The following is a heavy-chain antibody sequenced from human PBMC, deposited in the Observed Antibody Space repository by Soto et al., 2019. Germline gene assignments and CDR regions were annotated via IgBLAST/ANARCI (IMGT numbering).Heavy chain of an antibody. Sequence: SETLSLTCAVYGGSFSGYYWSWIRQPPGKGLEWIGEINHSGSTNYNPSLKSRVTISVDTSKNQFSLKLSSVTAADTAVYYCAKDGSGSYYKRDSSSWFDPWGQGPLVTVSS. V-gene: IGHV4-34*01. CDR3: AKDGSGSYYKRDSSSWFDP. J-gene: IGHJ5*02. CDR1: GGSFSGYY. CDR2: INHSGST. D-gene: IGHD3-10*01.